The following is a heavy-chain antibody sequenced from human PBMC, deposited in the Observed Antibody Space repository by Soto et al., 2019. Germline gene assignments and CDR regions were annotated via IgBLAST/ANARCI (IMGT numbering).Heavy chain of an antibody. CDR1: GFIFSSYV. CDR2: ISATGGGT. Sequence: GGSLRLSCAASGFIFSSYVINWVRQVPGKGLEWVSGISATGGGTYYADSVKGRFTISRDNSKDMLYLQMNSLRAEDTAVYYCAKGWSSGMDVWGQGTTVTVSS. V-gene: IGHV3-23*01. D-gene: IGHD2-15*01. CDR3: AKGWSSGMDV. J-gene: IGHJ6*02.